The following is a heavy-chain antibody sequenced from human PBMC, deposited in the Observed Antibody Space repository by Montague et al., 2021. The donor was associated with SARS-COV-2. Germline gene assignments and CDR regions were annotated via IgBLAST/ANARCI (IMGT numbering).Heavy chain of an antibody. CDR1: GLTFSSYE. D-gene: IGHD3-3*01. Sequence: SLRLSCAASGLTFSSYEMNWVRQAPGKGLEWVSYISSSGSTIYYADSVKGRFTISRDNAKNPLYLQMNSLRAEDTAVYYCARLGDDFWSGPAPDFDYWGQGTLVTVSS. CDR2: ISSSGSTI. J-gene: IGHJ4*02. V-gene: IGHV3-48*03. CDR3: ARLGDDFWSGPAPDFDY.